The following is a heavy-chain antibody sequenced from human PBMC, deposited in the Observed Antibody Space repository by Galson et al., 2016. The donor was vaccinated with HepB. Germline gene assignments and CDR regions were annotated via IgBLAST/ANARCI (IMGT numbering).Heavy chain of an antibody. CDR2: FYPGGST. Sequence: SLRLSCAASGFTVSSNFMNWVRQAPGKGLEWVSIFYPGGSTYYGDSVKGRFTISRDNSKNTVYLQMNSLRVEDTAMYYCARGGSGPYSWDYWSQGTLVTVSS. J-gene: IGHJ4*02. D-gene: IGHD2-15*01. V-gene: IGHV3-53*01. CDR3: ARGGSGPYSWDY. CDR1: GFTVSSNF.